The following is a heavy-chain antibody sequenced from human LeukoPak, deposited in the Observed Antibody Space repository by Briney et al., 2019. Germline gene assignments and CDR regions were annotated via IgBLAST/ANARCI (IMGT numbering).Heavy chain of an antibody. D-gene: IGHD3-22*01. J-gene: IGHJ3*02. CDR2: ISSSISYI. CDR3: ARDHYDSLKNSPGDAFDI. V-gene: IGHV3-21*01. CDR1: GFTFSSYS. Sequence: GGSLRLSCAASGFTFSSYSMKWVRQAPGKGREWVSSISSSISYIYSADSVQSPFTIPRHNANNSLYLQINTLTAQATAVYYCARDHYDSLKNSPGDAFDIWGQGTMLTVSS.